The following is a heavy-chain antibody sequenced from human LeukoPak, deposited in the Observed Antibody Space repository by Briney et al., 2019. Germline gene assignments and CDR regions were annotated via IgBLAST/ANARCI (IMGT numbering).Heavy chain of an antibody. CDR2: IYYSGST. Sequence: PSETLSLTCSVSGGSIKGGGFFWNWVRQHPGKGLEWIGHIYYSGSTSYNPSVKSRVTISVDTSKNQFSLKLTSVTAADTAVFYCARGDYYAGGGRNWFDPWSQGTLVTVSS. J-gene: IGHJ5*02. CDR1: GGSIKGGGFF. V-gene: IGHV4-31*03. CDR3: ARGDYYAGGGRNWFDP. D-gene: IGHD3-16*01.